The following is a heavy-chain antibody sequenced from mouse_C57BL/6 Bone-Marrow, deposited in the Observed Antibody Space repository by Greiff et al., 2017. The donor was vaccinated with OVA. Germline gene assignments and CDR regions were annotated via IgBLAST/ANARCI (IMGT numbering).Heavy chain of an antibody. CDR2: INPYNGDT. CDR3: ARDLLFDY. J-gene: IGHJ2*01. V-gene: IGHV1-20*01. Sequence: EVQLQQSGPELVKPGDSVKISCKASGYSFTGYFMNWVMQSHGKSLAWIGRINPYNGDTFYNQKFKGKATLTVDKSSSTAHMELRSLTSEDSAVYYCARDLLFDYWGQGTTLTVSS. CDR1: GYSFTGYF.